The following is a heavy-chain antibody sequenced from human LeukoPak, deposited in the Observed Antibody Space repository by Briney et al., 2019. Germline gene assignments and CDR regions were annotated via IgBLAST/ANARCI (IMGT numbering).Heavy chain of an antibody. CDR1: GYTLTELS. CDR2: IIPIFGTA. Sequence: GASVKVSCKVSGYTLTELSMHWVRQAPGQGLEWMGGIIPIFGTANYAQKFQGRVTITADKSTSTAYMELSSLRSEDTAVYYCVRQADYYGSGSYLPTFDYWGQGTLVTVSS. V-gene: IGHV1-69*06. D-gene: IGHD3-10*01. CDR3: VRQADYYGSGSYLPTFDY. J-gene: IGHJ4*02.